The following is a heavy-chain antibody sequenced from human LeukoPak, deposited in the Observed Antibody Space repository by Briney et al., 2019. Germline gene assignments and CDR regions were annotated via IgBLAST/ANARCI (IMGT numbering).Heavy chain of an antibody. CDR1: GDSISSSSYS. D-gene: IGHD3-3*01. CDR3: ASLDFWIGSSSFQH. J-gene: IGHJ1*01. Sequence: SETLSLTCTVSGDSISSSSYSWGWIRQPPGKGLEWIGSIYYSGDTYYNPSLKSRVTLSVDASKNQFSLKLSSVTAADTAVYYCASLDFWIGSSSFQHWGQGTLVTVSS. V-gene: IGHV4-39*07. CDR2: IYYSGDT.